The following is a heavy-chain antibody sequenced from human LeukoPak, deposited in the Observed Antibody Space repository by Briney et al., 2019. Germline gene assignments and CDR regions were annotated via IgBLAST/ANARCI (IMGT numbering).Heavy chain of an antibody. Sequence: PSETLSLTCTVSGGSISSSSYYWGWIRQPPGKGLEWIGEIYHSGSTNYNPSLKSRVTISVDKSKNQFSLKLSSVTAADTAVYYCASSVLRYFDWFFDYWGQGTLVTVSS. D-gene: IGHD3-9*01. CDR1: GGSISSSSYY. J-gene: IGHJ4*02. V-gene: IGHV4-39*07. CDR3: ASSVLRYFDWFFDY. CDR2: IYHSGST.